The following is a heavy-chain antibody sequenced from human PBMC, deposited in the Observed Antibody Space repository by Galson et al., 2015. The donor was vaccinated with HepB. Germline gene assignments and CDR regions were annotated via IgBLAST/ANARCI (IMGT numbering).Heavy chain of an antibody. V-gene: IGHV1-69*10. CDR2: IIPIFGIA. CDR3: ARDFSRVGTLLQGYSYGPAYYYYYGMDV. J-gene: IGHJ6*02. D-gene: IGHD5-18*01. Sequence: SVKVSCKASGGTFSSYAISWVRQAPGQGLEWMGGIIPIFGIANYAQKFQGRVTITADKSTSTAYMELSSLRSEDTAVYYCARDFSRVGTLLQGYSYGPAYYYYYGMDVWGQGTTVTVSS. CDR1: GGTFSSYA.